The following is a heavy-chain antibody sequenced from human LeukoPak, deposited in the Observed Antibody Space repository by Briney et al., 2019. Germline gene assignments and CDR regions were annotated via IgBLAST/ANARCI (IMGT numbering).Heavy chain of an antibody. CDR1: GFIFRDYY. CDR3: ARGLLWFGDPRSYGMDV. CDR2: ISSSGSTI. D-gene: IGHD3-10*01. V-gene: IGHV3-11*01. Sequence: PGWALRHSCPGSGFIFRDYYMSWLRQAPGKGLDWVSHISSSGSTIYYEYSVKGRLSNSRDNAKNQLYLQMNSLSAEDTAVYYCARGLLWFGDPRSYGMDVWGQGTTVTVSS. J-gene: IGHJ6*02.